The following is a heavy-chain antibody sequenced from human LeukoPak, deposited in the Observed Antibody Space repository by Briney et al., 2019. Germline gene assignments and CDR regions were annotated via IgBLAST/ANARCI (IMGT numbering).Heavy chain of an antibody. J-gene: IGHJ6*02. CDR2: ISSSSSYI. CDR3: ARGQAASPDPYGMDV. CDR1: GFTFSSYS. Sequence: GGSLRLSCAASGFTFSSYSMNWVRQAPGKGLEWVSSISSSSSYIYYADSVKGRFTISRDNAKNSLYLQMNSLRAEDTAVYYCARGQAASPDPYGMDVRGQGTTVTVSS. D-gene: IGHD6-13*01. V-gene: IGHV3-21*01.